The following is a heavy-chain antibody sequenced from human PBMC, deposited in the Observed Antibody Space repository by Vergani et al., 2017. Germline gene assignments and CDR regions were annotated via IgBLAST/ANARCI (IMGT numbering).Heavy chain of an antibody. V-gene: IGHV5-51*01. Sequence: EVQLVQSGAEVKKPGESLKISCKGSGYSFTSYWIGWVRQMPGKGLEWMGSIYPGDSDTRYSPSFQGQVTISADKSISTAYLQWSSLKASDTAMYYCARQVVVVPAAIWYFDLWGRGTLVTVSS. CDR1: GYSFTSYW. D-gene: IGHD2-2*01. J-gene: IGHJ2*01. CDR2: IYPGDSDT. CDR3: ARQVVVVPAAIWYFDL.